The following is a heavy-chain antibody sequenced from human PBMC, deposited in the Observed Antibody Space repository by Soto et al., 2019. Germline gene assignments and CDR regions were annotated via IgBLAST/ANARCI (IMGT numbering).Heavy chain of an antibody. CDR3: ARGRYGDY. D-gene: IGHD1-1*01. V-gene: IGHV1-18*01. CDR1: GYTFTSYG. Sequence: QVHLVQSGAEVKKPGASVKVSCKASGYTFTSYGITWVRQAPGQGLEWMGWISAHNGNTDYAQKLQGRVIVTRDTATSTAYMELRSLRADDTAVYYCARGRYGDYWGQGALVTVSS. J-gene: IGHJ4*02. CDR2: ISAHNGNT.